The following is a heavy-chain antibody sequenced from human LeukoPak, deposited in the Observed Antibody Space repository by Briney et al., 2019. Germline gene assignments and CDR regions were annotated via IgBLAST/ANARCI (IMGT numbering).Heavy chain of an antibody. V-gene: IGHV4-59*01. Sequence: TSETLSLTCTVSGGSISSYYWSWIRQPPGKGLEWIGYIYYSGSTNYNPSLKSRVTISVDTSKNQFSLKLSSVTAADTAVYYCARMSGLWSGHNGDYYYYGMDVWGQGTTVTVSS. CDR1: GGSISSYY. CDR3: ARMSGLWSGHNGDYYYYGMDV. J-gene: IGHJ6*02. CDR2: IYYSGST. D-gene: IGHD3-3*01.